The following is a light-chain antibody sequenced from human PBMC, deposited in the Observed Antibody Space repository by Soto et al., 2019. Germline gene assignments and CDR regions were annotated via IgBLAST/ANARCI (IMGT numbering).Light chain of an antibody. J-gene: IGKJ5*01. CDR3: QQFNNYIIT. CDR1: QTISRW. V-gene: IGKV1-5*01. Sequence: DIQLTQTPSTLSSSLGDQVTITCRASQTISRWLAWYQQKPGRAPKLLIYDASTLESGVPSRFSGSGSGTDFTLTISSLKHEDFATYYCQQFNNYIITFGQGTRLEIK. CDR2: DAS.